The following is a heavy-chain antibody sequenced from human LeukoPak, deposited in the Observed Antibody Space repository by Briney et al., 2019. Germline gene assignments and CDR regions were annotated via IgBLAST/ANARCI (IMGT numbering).Heavy chain of an antibody. CDR1: GFTFSSYG. CDR2: IRYDGSYE. J-gene: IGHJ6*02. CDR3: AKDPDPRDYYYYYGMDV. V-gene: IGHV3-30*02. Sequence: GGSLRLSCAASGFTFSSYGMHWVRQAPGKGLKWVAFIRYDGSYEYYADSVKGRFTISRDNSKNTLYLQMNSLRAEDTAVYYCAKDPDPRDYYYYYGMDVWGQGTTVTVSS.